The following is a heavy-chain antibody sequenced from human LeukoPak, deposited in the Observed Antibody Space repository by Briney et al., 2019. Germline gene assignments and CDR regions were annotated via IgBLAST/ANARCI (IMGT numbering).Heavy chain of an antibody. CDR1: GFTFSTYS. D-gene: IGHD3-9*01. V-gene: IGHV3-48*01. J-gene: IGHJ6*02. Sequence: KTGGSLRLSCAASGFTFSTYSMNWVRQAPGKGLEWVSYISSSSSTIYYADSVKGRFTISRDNSKNTLYLQMNSLRAEDTAVYYCAREGQRERYFDWLLYRKYYYYYYGMDVWGQGTTVTVSS. CDR2: ISSSSSTI. CDR3: AREGQRERYFDWLLYRKYYYYYYGMDV.